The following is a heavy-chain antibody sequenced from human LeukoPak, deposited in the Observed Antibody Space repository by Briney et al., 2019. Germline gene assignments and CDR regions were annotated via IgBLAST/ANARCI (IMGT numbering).Heavy chain of an antibody. CDR2: IYYSGST. Sequence: KSSETLSLTCTVSGGSITGSGCYWGWIRQPPGKGLEWIGSIYYSGSTYYNPSLKSRVTISVDTSKNQFSLKLSSVTAADTAVYYCARYGIAARPDYWGQGTLVTVSS. J-gene: IGHJ4*02. CDR3: ARYGIAARPDY. CDR1: GGSITGSGCY. D-gene: IGHD6-6*01. V-gene: IGHV4-39*01.